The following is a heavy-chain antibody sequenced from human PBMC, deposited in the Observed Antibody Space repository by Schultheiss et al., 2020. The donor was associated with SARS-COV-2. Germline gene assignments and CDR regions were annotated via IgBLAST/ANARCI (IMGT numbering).Heavy chain of an antibody. D-gene: IGHD3-3*01. CDR3: ALLYYDFWSGYFDY. V-gene: IGHV4-31*03. J-gene: IGHJ4*02. Sequence: SETLSLTCTVSGGSIISGGYYWSWIRQHPGKGLEWIGYIYYSGSTYYNPSLKSRVTISVDTSKNQFSLKLSSVTAADTAVYYCALLYYDFWSGYFDYWGQGTLVTVSS. CDR2: IYYSGST. CDR1: GGSIISGGYY.